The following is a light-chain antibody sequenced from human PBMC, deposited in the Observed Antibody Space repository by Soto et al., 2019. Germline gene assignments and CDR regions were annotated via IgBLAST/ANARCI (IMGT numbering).Light chain of an antibody. CDR1: QSVSSN. CDR3: QHYYTWPLT. J-gene: IGKJ4*01. V-gene: IGKV3-15*01. CDR2: GAS. Sequence: EIVMTQSPATLSVSPGERATLSCRASQSVSSNLAWYQQKPGQAPRLLIYGASTRATGIPARFSGSGSGTEFTLTISSLQSEDFAVYYCQHYYTWPLTFGGGTKVEIK.